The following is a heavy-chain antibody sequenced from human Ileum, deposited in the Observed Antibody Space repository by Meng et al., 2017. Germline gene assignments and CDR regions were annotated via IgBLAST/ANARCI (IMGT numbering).Heavy chain of an antibody. CDR2: FHPGSGA. CDR1: GGSISGGTW. CDR3: AKNGAYCLES. V-gene: IGHV4-4*02. J-gene: IGHJ4*02. Sequence: PGPGPGRVKPSGTLSLTCAVSGGSISGGTWWSWVRQPPGKGLQWIGQFHPGSGAAYNPSLETRVTISVDTSKNQFSLELTSVTAADTAVYYCAKNGAYCLESWGQGTLVTVSS. D-gene: IGHD2-21*01.